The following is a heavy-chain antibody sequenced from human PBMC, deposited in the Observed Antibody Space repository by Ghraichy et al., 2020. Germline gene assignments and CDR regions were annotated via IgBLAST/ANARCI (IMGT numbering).Heavy chain of an antibody. Sequence: GGSLRLSCAASGFTFSNAWMSWVRQAPGKGLEWVGRIKSKTDGGTTDYAAPVKGRFTISRDDSKNTLYLQMNSLKTEDTAVYYCTTGSGVAAAGILSYFDYWGQGTLVTVSS. J-gene: IGHJ4*02. V-gene: IGHV3-15*01. CDR3: TTGSGVAAAGILSYFDY. CDR1: GFTFSNAW. D-gene: IGHD6-13*01. CDR2: IKSKTDGGTT.